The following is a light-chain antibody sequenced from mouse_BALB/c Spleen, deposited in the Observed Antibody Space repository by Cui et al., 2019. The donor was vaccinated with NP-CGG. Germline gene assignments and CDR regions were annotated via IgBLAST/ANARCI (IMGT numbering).Light chain of an antibody. CDR1: TGAVTTRNY. CDR2: GTN. Sequence: QAVVTQESALNSSPGETVTLTCRSSTGAVTTRNYANWVQEKPDHLFTGLIGGTNNRAPGVPARFSGSLIGDKAALTITGAQTKDEAIYFCALWYSNHWVFGGGTKLTVL. CDR3: ALWYSNHWV. J-gene: IGLJ1*01. V-gene: IGLV1*01.